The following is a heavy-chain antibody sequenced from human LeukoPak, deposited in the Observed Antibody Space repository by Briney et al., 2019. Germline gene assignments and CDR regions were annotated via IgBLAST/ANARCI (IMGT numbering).Heavy chain of an antibody. Sequence: ASVKVSCKASGYTFTSYGITWVRQAPGQGLEWMGWISVYNGKTNYAQKFQGRVTMTTDTFTSTAYMELRSLRSDDTAVYYCAREGASDIWGQGTMVTVSS. CDR3: AREGASDI. CDR2: ISVYNGKT. V-gene: IGHV1-18*01. J-gene: IGHJ3*02. CDR1: GYTFTSYG.